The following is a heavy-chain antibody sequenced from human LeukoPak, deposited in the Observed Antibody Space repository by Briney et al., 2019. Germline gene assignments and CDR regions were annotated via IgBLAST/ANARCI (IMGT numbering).Heavy chain of an antibody. CDR1: GGSISSYY. D-gene: IGHD3-22*01. V-gene: IGHV4-4*07. Sequence: SETLSLTCTVSGGSISSYYWSWIRQPAGKGLEWIGRIYTSGSTNYNPSLKSRVTMSEDTSKNQFSLKLRSVTAADTAVYYCARGVYYYDSSGYRYYFDYWGQGTLVTVSS. J-gene: IGHJ4*02. CDR3: ARGVYYYDSSGYRYYFDY. CDR2: IYTSGST.